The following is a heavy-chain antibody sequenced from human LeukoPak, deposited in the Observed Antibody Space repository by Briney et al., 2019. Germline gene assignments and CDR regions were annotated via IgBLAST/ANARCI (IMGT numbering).Heavy chain of an antibody. V-gene: IGHV3-66*01. CDR1: GFIVSNNY. CDR3: ASDSYSPEYFQH. D-gene: IGHD2-15*01. J-gene: IGHJ1*01. CDR2: IYSGGST. Sequence: GGSLRLSCAASGFIVSNNYMSWVRQAPGKGLEWVSVIYSGGSTFYADSVKGRFTISRDNSKNTLYLQMNSLRAEDTAVYYCASDSYSPEYFQHWGQGTLVTVSS.